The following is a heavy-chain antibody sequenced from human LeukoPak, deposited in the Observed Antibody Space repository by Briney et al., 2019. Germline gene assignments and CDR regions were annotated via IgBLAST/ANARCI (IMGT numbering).Heavy chain of an antibody. J-gene: IGHJ4*02. V-gene: IGHV4-39*07. D-gene: IGHD3-16*01. CDR1: GGSISGSSYY. CDR3: ARVPPPGATAYGAVDY. Sequence: SETLSLTCTVSGGSISGSSYYWSWIRQSPGKGLEWIGEVDHSGRTNYNPSLKSRLTMSVDTSKNQFSLKLTSVTAADTAVYFCARVPPPGATAYGAVDYWGQGTLVTVSS. CDR2: VDHSGRT.